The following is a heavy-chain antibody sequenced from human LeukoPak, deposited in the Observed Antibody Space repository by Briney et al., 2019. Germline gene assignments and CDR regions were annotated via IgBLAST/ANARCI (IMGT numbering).Heavy chain of an antibody. CDR2: IYHSGST. Sequence: SETLSLTCTVSGYSISSGYYWGWIRQPPGKGLEWIGSIYHSGSTYYNPSLKSRVTISVDTSKNQFSLKLSSVTAADTAVYYCARGVGYSYGYRTYYYYYMDVWGKGTTVTVSS. V-gene: IGHV4-38-2*02. CDR3: ARGVGYSYGYRTYYYYYMDV. CDR1: GYSISSGYY. D-gene: IGHD5-18*01. J-gene: IGHJ6*03.